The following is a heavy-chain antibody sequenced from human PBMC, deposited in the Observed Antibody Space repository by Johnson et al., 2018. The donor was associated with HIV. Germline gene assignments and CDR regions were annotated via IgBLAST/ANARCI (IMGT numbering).Heavy chain of an antibody. CDR3: ARDPYGSGPYVAFDI. CDR2: ISGSGGST. D-gene: IGHD3-10*01. J-gene: IGHJ3*02. V-gene: IGHV3-23*04. CDR1: GFTFSSYV. Sequence: EMQLVESGGGVVQPGGSLRVSCAASGFTFSSYVMSWVRQAPGKGLEWVSAISGSGGSTYYTDSVKGRFTISRDNSKNTLYLQMNSLRAEDTAVYYCARDPYGSGPYVAFDIWGQGTMVTVSS.